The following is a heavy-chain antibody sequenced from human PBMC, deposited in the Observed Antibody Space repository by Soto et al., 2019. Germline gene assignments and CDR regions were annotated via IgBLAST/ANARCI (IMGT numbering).Heavy chain of an antibody. CDR2: ISAYNGNT. CDR3: ARVSHYYGDYVTGFDY. V-gene: IGHV1-18*01. J-gene: IGHJ4*02. Sequence: QVQLVQSGAEVKKPGASVKVSCKASGYTFTSYGISWVRQAPGQGLEWMGWISAYNGNTNYAQKLQGRVTMTTDTSTSIAYMELRSLRSDDTAVYYCARVSHYYGDYVTGFDYWGQGTLVTVSS. CDR1: GYTFTSYG. D-gene: IGHD4-17*01.